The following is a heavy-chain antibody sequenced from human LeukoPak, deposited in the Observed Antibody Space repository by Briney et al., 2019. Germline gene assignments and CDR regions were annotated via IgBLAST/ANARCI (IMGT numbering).Heavy chain of an antibody. CDR1: GFTFSSYA. J-gene: IGHJ1*01. CDR3: ARAPEAYCGGDCYLRYFQH. V-gene: IGHV3-30-3*01. D-gene: IGHD2-21*02. CDR2: ISYDGSNK. Sequence: GGSLRLSCAASGFTFSSYAMHWVRQAPGKGLEWVAVISYDGSNKYYADSVKGRFTISRDNSKNTLYLQMNSLRAEDTAVYYCARAPEAYCGGDCYLRYFQHWGQGTLVTVSS.